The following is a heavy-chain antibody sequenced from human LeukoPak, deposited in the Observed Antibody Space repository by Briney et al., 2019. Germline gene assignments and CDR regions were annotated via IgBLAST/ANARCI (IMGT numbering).Heavy chain of an antibody. CDR3: ARGKSMVRGGLYFDY. J-gene: IGHJ4*02. CDR2: IYYSGST. CDR1: GASISSRSYY. Sequence: SETLSLTCTVSGASISSRSYYWSWIRQPPGKGLEWIGYIYYSGSTNYNPSLKSRVTISVDTSKNQFSLKLSSVTAADTAVYYCARGKSMVRGGLYFDYWGQGTLVTVSS. D-gene: IGHD3-10*01. V-gene: IGHV4-61*01.